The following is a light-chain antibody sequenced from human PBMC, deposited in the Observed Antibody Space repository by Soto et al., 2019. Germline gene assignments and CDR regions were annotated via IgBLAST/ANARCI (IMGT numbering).Light chain of an antibody. CDR3: QQYGGSPRVS. V-gene: IGKV3-20*01. J-gene: IGKJ4*01. CDR2: GAS. CDR1: QTVSDNY. Sequence: EIVLTQSPGALSLSPGERATLSCRASQTVSDNYLAWYQQKPGQAPRLLIYGASTRATGIPDRFSGSGSGTDFTLTISRLEPKDFAVYYCQQYGGSPRVSFGGGTKVEIK.